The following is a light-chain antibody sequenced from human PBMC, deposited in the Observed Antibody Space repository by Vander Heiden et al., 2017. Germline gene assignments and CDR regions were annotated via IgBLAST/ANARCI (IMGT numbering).Light chain of an antibody. CDR2: EVS. CDR3: CSYAGSSTLMV. Sequence: QSALTHPASVSGSPGQAITISCNGTSSDVGTDNLVSWYRPNPVKAPKLMIYEVSKRPSWVSNRFSCSNSGNTASLTISGLQAEDEADYYCCSYAGSSTLMVFGGGTKLTGL. CDR1: SSDVGTDNL. V-gene: IGLV2-23*02. J-gene: IGLJ2*01.